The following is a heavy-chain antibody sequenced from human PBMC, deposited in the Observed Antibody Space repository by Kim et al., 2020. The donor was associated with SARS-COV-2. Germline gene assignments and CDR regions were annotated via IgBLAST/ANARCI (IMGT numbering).Heavy chain of an antibody. V-gene: IGHV5-10-1*01. D-gene: IGHD4-17*01. CDR1: GYSFTSYW. CDR3: ARPRNYGDYGEYYFDY. Sequence: GESLKISCKGSGYSFTSYWISWVRQMSGKGLEWMGRIDPSDSYTNYSPSFQGHVTISADKSISTAYLQWSSLKASDTAMYYCARPRNYGDYGEYYFDYWGQGTLVTVSS. CDR2: IDPSDSYT. J-gene: IGHJ4*02.